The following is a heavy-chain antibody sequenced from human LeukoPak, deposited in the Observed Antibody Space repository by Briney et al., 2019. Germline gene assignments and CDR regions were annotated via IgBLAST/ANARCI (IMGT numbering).Heavy chain of an antibody. Sequence: PGGSLRLSCAASGFSFSDSFMIWIRQAPGKGLEWVSYISSSGSHTYNADSVKGRFGISRDNTKKSLFLQMNSLTADDTAIYYCARVGYGGSMDYWGQGTLVTVSS. J-gene: IGHJ4*02. CDR1: GFSFSDSF. CDR3: ARVGYGGSMDY. V-gene: IGHV3-11*01. CDR2: ISSSGSHT. D-gene: IGHD5-12*01.